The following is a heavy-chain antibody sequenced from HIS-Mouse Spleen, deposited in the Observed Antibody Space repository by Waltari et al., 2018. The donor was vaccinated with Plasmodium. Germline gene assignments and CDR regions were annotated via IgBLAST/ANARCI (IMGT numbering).Heavy chain of an antibody. Sequence: QVQLVESGGGVVQPGRSLRLSCAASGFTFSSYAMHWVRQAPGKGLEWGAFISYDGSNKYYADSVKGRFTISRDNSKNTLYLQMNSLRAEDTAVYYFARLYYDFWSGYYPYGMDVWGQGTTVTVSS. J-gene: IGHJ6*02. CDR1: GFTFSSYA. CDR2: ISYDGSNK. D-gene: IGHD3-3*01. V-gene: IGHV3-30*04. CDR3: ARLYYDFWSGYYPYGMDV.